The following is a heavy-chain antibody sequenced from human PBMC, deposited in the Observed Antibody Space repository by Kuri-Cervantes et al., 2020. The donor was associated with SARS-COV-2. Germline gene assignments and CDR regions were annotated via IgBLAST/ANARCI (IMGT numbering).Heavy chain of an antibody. J-gene: IGHJ4*02. CDR2: FDPEDGET. Sequence: ASVKVSCKVSGYTLTELSMHWVRQAPGKGLEWMGGFDPEDGETIYAQKFQGRVTITADESTSTAYMELSSLRSEDTAVYYCAREGYSSSWYEYDYWGQGTLVTVSS. CDR3: AREGYSSSWYEYDY. V-gene: IGHV1-24*01. D-gene: IGHD6-13*01. CDR1: GYTLTELS.